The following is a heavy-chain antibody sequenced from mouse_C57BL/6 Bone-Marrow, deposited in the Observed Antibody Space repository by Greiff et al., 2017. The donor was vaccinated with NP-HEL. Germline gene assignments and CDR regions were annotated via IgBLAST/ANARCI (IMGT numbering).Heavy chain of an antibody. CDR1: GYTFTTYP. D-gene: IGHD1-1*01. J-gene: IGHJ4*01. CDR2: FHPYNDDT. Sequence: VQLQQSGAELVKPGASVKMSCKASGYTFTTYPIEWMKQTHGKSLEWIGNFHPYNDDTKYNEKFKGKATLTVEKSSSTVYLELSRLTSDDSAVYYCARGIYYYGSIYAMDYWGQGTSVTVSS. CDR3: ARGIYYYGSIYAMDY. V-gene: IGHV1-47*01.